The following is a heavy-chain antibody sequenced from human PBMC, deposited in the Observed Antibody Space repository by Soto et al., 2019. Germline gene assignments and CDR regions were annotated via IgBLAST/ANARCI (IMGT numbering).Heavy chain of an antibody. J-gene: IGHJ6*02. CDR1: GFTFSSYG. V-gene: IGHV3-30*18. CDR2: ISYDGSNK. Sequence: GGSLRLSCAASGFTFSSYGMHWVRQAPGKGLEWVAVISYDGSNKYYADSVKGRFTISRDNSKNTLYLQMNSLRAEDTAVYYCAKAETLPGMDVWGQGTTVTVSS. CDR3: AKAETLPGMDV.